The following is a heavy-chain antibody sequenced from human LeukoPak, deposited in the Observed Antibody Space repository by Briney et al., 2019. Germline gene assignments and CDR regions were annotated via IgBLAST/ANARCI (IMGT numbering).Heavy chain of an antibody. CDR3: ATMGATTFDH. CDR2: INPNSGGT. V-gene: IGHV1-2*02. D-gene: IGHD1-26*01. J-gene: IGHJ4*02. Sequence: ASVKVSCKASGYTFTDYYIHWVRQAPGQGLEWLGWINPNSGGTNYAQKLQGRVTMTRDTSIRTVYMVVSRLTSDDTAVYYCATMGATTFDHWGQGTLVTVSS. CDR1: GYTFTDYY.